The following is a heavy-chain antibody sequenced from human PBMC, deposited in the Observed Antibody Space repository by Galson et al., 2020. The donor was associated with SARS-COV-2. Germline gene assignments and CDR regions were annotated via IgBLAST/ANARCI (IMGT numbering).Heavy chain of an antibody. Sequence: SETLSLTCIVSDDSMDTYYWSWIRQPPGKGLEWIAYIYYSGNTKYNPSLESRVTISVDTSNNQFSLKLSSVTAADSAIYYCARAMHYSSSCFDSWGQGALVTVTS. J-gene: IGHJ4*02. V-gene: IGHV4-59*01. CDR1: DDSMDTYY. CDR3: ARAMHYSSSCFDS. D-gene: IGHD6-6*01. CDR2: IYYSGNT.